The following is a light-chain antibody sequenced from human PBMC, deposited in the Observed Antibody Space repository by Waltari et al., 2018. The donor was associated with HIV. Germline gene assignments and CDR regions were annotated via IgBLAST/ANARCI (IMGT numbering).Light chain of an antibody. CDR2: CDD. J-gene: IGLJ2*01. V-gene: IGLV1-36*01. Sequence: QSVLTQPHSVSDAAKQRVTILCSRSISSFGIIAVNWYQQLPGKAPKLPFLCDDLLPSGVSDQFSGTKSGTSASLAISELESEDEAEYYCAAWDDSLNGPLFGGGTKLTVL. CDR3: AAWDDSLNGPL. CDR1: ISSFGIIA.